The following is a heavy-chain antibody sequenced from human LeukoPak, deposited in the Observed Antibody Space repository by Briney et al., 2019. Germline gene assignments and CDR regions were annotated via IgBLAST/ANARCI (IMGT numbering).Heavy chain of an antibody. V-gene: IGHV4-59*01. Sequence: AETLSLTCTVSGGSISSYYWSWIRQPPGKGLEWIGYINYSGTTNYNPTLKRHVNISVGTSKNQFSLKLSSVTAADTAVYYCARGESKRYSGYDYYVMDVWGQGTTVTVSS. D-gene: IGHD5-12*01. CDR2: INYSGTT. CDR3: ARGESKRYSGYDYYVMDV. J-gene: IGHJ6*02. CDR1: GGSISSYY.